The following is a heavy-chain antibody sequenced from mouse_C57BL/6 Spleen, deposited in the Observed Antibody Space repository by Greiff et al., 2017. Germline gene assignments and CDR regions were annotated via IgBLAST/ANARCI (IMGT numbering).Heavy chain of an antibody. V-gene: IGHV1-55*01. CDR3: ARFRVVATGNFDY. CDR1: GYTFTSYW. Sequence: VKLVESGAELVKPGASVKMSCKASGYTFTSYWITWVKQRPGQGLEWIGDIYPGSGSTNYNEKFKSKATLTVDTSSSTAYMQLSSLTSEDSAVXYCARFRVVATGNFDYWGQGTTLTVSS. J-gene: IGHJ2*01. D-gene: IGHD1-1*01. CDR2: IYPGSGST.